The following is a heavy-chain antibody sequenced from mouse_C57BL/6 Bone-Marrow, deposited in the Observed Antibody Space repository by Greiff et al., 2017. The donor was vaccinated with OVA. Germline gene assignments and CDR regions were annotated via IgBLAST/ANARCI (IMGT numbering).Heavy chain of an antibody. CDR3: ARAYDYLYYAMDY. CDR1: GFSLTSYA. D-gene: IGHD2-4*01. CDR2: IWTGGGT. V-gene: IGHV2-9-1*01. Sequence: VHLVESGPGLVAPSQSLSITCTVSGFSLTSYAISWVRQPPGKGLEWLGVIWTGGGTNYNSALKSRLSISKDNSKSQVFLKMNSLQTDDTARYYCARAYDYLYYAMDYWGQGTSVTVSS. J-gene: IGHJ4*01.